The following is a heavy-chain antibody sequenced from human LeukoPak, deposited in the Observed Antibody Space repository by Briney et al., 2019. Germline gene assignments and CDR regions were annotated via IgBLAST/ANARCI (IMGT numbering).Heavy chain of an antibody. V-gene: IGHV4-59*01. CDR2: IYYSGST. Sequence: SETLSLTCTVSGGSISSYYWSWIRQPPGKGLEWIGYIYYSGSTNYNPSLKSRVTISVDTSENQFSLKLSSVTAADTAVYYCARADGNYYYYGMDVWGQGTTVTVSS. CDR1: GGSISSYY. J-gene: IGHJ6*02. CDR3: ARADGNYYYYGMDV.